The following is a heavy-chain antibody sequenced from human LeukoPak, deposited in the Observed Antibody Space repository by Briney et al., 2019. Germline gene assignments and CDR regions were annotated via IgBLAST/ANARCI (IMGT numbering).Heavy chain of an antibody. Sequence: GGSLRLSCAASGFTFSSYSMNWVRQAPGKGLGWVAVISYDGSNKYYADSVKGRFTISRDNSKNTLYLQMNSLRAEDMAVYYCARDRSGSAFDIWGQGTMVTVSS. D-gene: IGHD1-14*01. CDR1: GFTFSSYS. CDR3: ARDRSGSAFDI. CDR2: ISYDGSNK. V-gene: IGHV3-30*03. J-gene: IGHJ3*02.